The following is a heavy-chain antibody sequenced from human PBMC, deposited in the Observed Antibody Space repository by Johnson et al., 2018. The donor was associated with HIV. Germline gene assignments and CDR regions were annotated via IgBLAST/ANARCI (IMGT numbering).Heavy chain of an antibody. Sequence: QVQLVESGGGVVQPGRSLRLSCAASGFTFSSYAMHWVRQAPGKGLEWVAVISYDGSNKYYADSVKGRFTISRDNSKNTLHLQMNSLRTEDTAVYYCVRGRIRTVVVDLRGGGFDIWGQGTLVTVSS. V-gene: IGHV3-30-3*01. J-gene: IGHJ3*02. CDR2: ISYDGSNK. D-gene: IGHD2-2*01. CDR1: GFTFSSYA. CDR3: VRGRIRTVVVDLRGGGFDI.